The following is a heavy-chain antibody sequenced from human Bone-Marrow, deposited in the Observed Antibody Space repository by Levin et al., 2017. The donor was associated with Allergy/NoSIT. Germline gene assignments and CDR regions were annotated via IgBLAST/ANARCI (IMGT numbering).Heavy chain of an antibody. J-gene: IGHJ4*01. CDR1: GFTFENHG. V-gene: IGHV3-30*03. Sequence: GGSLRLSCVGSGFTFENHGIHWVRQAPGKGLEWVSVLSYDGTTEYYADSVNGRLTMSRDNSKNTVYLQIESLRLDDTAVYYCARTPGNQRHDFDSWGPGTLVTVSS. CDR3: ARTPGNQRHDFDS. D-gene: IGHD1-1*01. CDR2: LSYDGTTE.